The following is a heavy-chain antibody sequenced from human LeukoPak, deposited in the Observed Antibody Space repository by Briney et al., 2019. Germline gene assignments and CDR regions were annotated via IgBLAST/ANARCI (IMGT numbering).Heavy chain of an antibody. CDR2: IYTSGST. CDR1: GGSISSGSYY. V-gene: IGHV4-61*02. CDR3: ARDPDY. Sequence: SETLSLTCTVSGGSISSGSYYWSWIRQPAGKGLEWIGRIYTSGSTNYNPSLKSRVTISVDTSKNQFSLKLSSVTAADMAVYYCARDPDYWGQGTLVTVSS. J-gene: IGHJ4*02.